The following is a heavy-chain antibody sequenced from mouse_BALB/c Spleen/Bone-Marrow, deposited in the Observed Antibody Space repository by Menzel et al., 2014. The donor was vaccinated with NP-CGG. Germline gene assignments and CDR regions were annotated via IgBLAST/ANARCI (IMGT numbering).Heavy chain of an antibody. J-gene: IGHJ1*01. Sequence: EVNVVESGGGLVQPGGSRKLSCAASGFTFSSFGMHWVRQAPERGLEWVAYISSGSSNIYYADTVKGRFTISRDNPKNTLFLQMTSLRSKDTAMYYCARYYGNYSGYFDVWGAGTTVTVSS. D-gene: IGHD2-1*01. V-gene: IGHV5-17*02. CDR1: GFTFSSFG. CDR2: ISSGSSNI. CDR3: ARYYGNYSGYFDV.